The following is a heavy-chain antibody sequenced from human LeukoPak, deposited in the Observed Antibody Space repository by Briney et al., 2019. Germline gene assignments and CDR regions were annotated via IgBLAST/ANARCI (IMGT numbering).Heavy chain of an antibody. D-gene: IGHD6-13*01. CDR3: AKNRPNSWRNFDD. J-gene: IGHJ4*02. CDR2: ISNSGGST. CDR1: GFTFTSYG. V-gene: IGHV3-23*01. Sequence: PGGSLRLSCSGSGFTFTSYGMSWVRQAPGKGLEWVSGISNSGGSTFYADSVKGRFTISRDKSTNTLFLQMNSLRVEDTAVYYCAKNRPNSWRNFDDWGQETLSPSPQ.